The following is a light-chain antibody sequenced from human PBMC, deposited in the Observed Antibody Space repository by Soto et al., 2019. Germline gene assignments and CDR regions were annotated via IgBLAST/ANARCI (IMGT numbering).Light chain of an antibody. V-gene: IGKV1-9*01. CDR3: QQLNSYLIT. J-gene: IGKJ5*01. Sequence: DIQLTQSPSFLSASVGDRVTITCRASQGISSYLAWYQQKPGKAPKLLIYAASTLQSGVPSRFSGSGSGTEFTLTISSLQPEDVATYYCQQLNSYLITFGQGTRLEIK. CDR2: AAS. CDR1: QGISSY.